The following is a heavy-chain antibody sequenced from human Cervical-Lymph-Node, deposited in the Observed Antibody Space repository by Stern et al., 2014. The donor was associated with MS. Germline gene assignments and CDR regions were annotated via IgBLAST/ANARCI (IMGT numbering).Heavy chain of an antibody. V-gene: IGHV5-51*01. J-gene: IGHJ4*02. CDR1: GYNFTSYW. D-gene: IGHD6-19*01. CDR2: ISPGESDT. Sequence: EVQLVESGAEVKKPGESLKISCKGSGYNFTSYWIGWVRQMPGKGLEWMGIISPGESDTRSSPSFQGKVTISAKKAISTAYLQWSSLKASDTAMYYCARHCAKREQCAFDYWGQGTLVTVSS. CDR3: ARHCAKREQCAFDY.